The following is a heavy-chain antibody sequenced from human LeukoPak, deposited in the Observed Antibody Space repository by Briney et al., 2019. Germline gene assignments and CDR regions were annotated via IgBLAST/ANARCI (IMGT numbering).Heavy chain of an antibody. CDR2: ISSSGTTI. D-gene: IGHD2-15*01. CDR1: GFTFSSYE. CDR3: ARAKWVGVAATDS. V-gene: IGHV3-48*03. Sequence: GGSLRLSCVASGFTFSSYEMNWARQAPGKGLEWVSYISSSGTTIYYADSVKGRFTISRDNAKNSLYLQMNSLRAEDTAVYYCARAKWVGVAATDSWGQGTLVTVSS. J-gene: IGHJ4*02.